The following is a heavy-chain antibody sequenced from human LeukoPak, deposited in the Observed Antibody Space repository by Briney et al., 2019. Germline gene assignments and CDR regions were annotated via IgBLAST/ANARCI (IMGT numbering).Heavy chain of an antibody. D-gene: IGHD2-15*01. CDR1: GYTFTGYY. Sequence: SVKVSCKASGYTFTGYYMHWVRQAPGQGLEWMGWINPNSGGTNYAQKLQGRVTMTTDTSTSTAYMELRSLRSDDMAVYYCARDDGGGTGPPDYWGQGTLVTVSS. V-gene: IGHV1-2*02. J-gene: IGHJ4*02. CDR2: INPNSGGT. CDR3: ARDDGGGTGPPDY.